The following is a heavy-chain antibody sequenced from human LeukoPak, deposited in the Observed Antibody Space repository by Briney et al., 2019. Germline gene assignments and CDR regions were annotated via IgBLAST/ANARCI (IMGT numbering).Heavy chain of an antibody. Sequence: GASVKVSCKASGYTFSSNVISWVRQAPGQGLEWMGWISAYNGNTNYAQKLQGRVTMTTDTSTSTAYMELRSLRSDDTAVYYCARGGSSSSRYYGMDVWGQGTTVTVSS. J-gene: IGHJ6*02. CDR1: GYTFSSNV. CDR2: ISAYNGNT. D-gene: IGHD6-6*01. V-gene: IGHV1-18*01. CDR3: ARGGSSSSRYYGMDV.